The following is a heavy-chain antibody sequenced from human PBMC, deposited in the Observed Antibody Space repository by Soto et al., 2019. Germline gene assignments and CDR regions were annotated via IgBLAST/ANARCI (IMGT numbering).Heavy chain of an antibody. D-gene: IGHD2-2*01. V-gene: IGHV3-30*04. CDR3: ARDRGDFLVVPAAYFYYYGIDV. CDR1: GFTFSSYA. CDR2: ISYDGSNK. Sequence: GGSLRLSCAASGFTFSSYAMHWVRQAPGKGLEWVAVISYDGSNKYYTDSRKGRFTSSRDNSQNTLYLQMNSLRAEDTAVYYCARDRGDFLVVPAAYFYYYGIDVWGQGTTVTVSS. J-gene: IGHJ6*02.